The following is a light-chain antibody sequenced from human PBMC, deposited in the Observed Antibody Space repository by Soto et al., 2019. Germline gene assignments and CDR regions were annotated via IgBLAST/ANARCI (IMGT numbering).Light chain of an antibody. V-gene: IGKV2-24*01. CDR2: KIS. J-gene: IGKJ2*03. Sequence: DIVMTQTPLSSPVTLGQSASISCRSSQSLVHSDGNTYLSWLQQRPGQPPRLLIYKISNRFSGVTVRVSGSGAGTDFTLKISRVEDEDVWVYYCMPPPQFPQFSFGQGTKLDIK. CDR3: MPPPQFPQFS. CDR1: QSLVHSDGNTY.